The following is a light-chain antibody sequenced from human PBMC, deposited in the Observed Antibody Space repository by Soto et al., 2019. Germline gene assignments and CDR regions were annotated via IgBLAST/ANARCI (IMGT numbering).Light chain of an antibody. CDR1: SSNVGKNY. CDR2: DNE. CDR3: GTWDSSLSAVV. V-gene: IGLV1-51*01. J-gene: IGLJ2*01. Sequence: QSVLTQPPSVSAAPGQKVTISCSGSSSNVGKNYVSWSQHLPGTAPKVLIYDNEKRPSGIPDRFSASTSGTSATLAITGLQTGDEADYYCGTWDSSLSAVVFGGGTKLTVL.